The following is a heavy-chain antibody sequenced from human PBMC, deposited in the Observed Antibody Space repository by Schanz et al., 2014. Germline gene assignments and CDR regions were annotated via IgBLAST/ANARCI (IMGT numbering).Heavy chain of an antibody. J-gene: IGHJ6*02. D-gene: IGHD5-18*01. CDR1: GYTFSSYG. V-gene: IGHV1-18*01. Sequence: QVQLVQSGAEVKKPGASVKVSCKASGYTFSSYGITWVRQAPGQGLEWMGWINGYNGHTLYAQKFQGRVTMTTDTSTSTTYMELTSLRFDDTAVYYCARGPSQGYSYGHNIGAYYYGMDVWGQGTTVTVSS. CDR2: INGYNGHT. CDR3: ARGPSQGYSYGHNIGAYYYGMDV.